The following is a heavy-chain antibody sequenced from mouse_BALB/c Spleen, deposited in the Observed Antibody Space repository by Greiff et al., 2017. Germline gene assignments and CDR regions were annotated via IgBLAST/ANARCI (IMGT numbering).Heavy chain of an antibody. CDR3: TRPPYGNYEGDYAMDY. J-gene: IGHJ4*01. CDR1: GYTFTSYW. Sequence: QVQLQQPGAELVKPGASVKMSCKASGYTFTSYWMHWVKQRPGQGLEWIGVIDPSDSYTSYNQKFKGKATLTVDTSSSTAYMQLSSLTSEDSAVYYCTRPPYGNYEGDYAMDYWGQGTSVTVSS. V-gene: IGHV1S127*01. D-gene: IGHD2-1*01. CDR2: IDPSDSYT.